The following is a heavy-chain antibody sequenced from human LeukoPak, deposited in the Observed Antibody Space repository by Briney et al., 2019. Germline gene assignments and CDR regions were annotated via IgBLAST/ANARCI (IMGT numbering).Heavy chain of an antibody. CDR1: GYTLTELS. V-gene: IGHV1-24*01. CDR3: ATDLSGYYDSSGSY. J-gene: IGHJ4*02. Sequence: ASVKVSCKVSGYTLTELSMHWVRQAPGKGLEWMGGFDPEDGETIYAQKFQGRVTMTGDTSTDTAYMELSSLRSEDTAVYYCATDLSGYYDSSGSYWGQGTLVTVCS. D-gene: IGHD3-22*01. CDR2: FDPEDGET.